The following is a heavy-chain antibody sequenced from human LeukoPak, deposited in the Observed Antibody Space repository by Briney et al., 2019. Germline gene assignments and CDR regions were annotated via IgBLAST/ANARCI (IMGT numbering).Heavy chain of an antibody. Sequence: GGSLRLSCAASGFTFRNYGMQWVRQAPGKGLEWVALIWYDGSNKYYADSVEGRFAISRDNSKNTLSLQMNSLRAEDTAVYYCATLRSDSSRWYYFDYWGQGTLVTVSS. D-gene: IGHD6-13*01. V-gene: IGHV3-33*01. J-gene: IGHJ4*02. CDR2: IWYDGSNK. CDR1: GFTFRNYG. CDR3: ATLRSDSSRWYYFDY.